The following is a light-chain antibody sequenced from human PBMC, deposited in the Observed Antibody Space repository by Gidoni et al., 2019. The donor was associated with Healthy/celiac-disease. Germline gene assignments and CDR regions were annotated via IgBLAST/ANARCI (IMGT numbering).Light chain of an antibody. CDR2: EVS. Sequence: QSALTQPASVSGSPGQSITISCTGTSSDVGDYNYVSWYQQHPGNAPKLMIYEVSNRPSGFSNRFSGSKSGNTASLTISGLQAEDEADYYCSSYTSSSTLYVFGPGTKVTVL. V-gene: IGLV2-14*01. J-gene: IGLJ1*01. CDR1: SSDVGDYNY. CDR3: SSYTSSSTLYV.